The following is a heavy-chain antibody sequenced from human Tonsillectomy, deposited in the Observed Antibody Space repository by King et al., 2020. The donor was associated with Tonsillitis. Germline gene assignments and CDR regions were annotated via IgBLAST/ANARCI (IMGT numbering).Heavy chain of an antibody. D-gene: IGHD7-27*01. Sequence: VQLVESGGGLIHPGGSLRLSCAASGFIVSSNYMSWVRQAPGKGLEWVATIHGDGSTYYADSAKGRFTISRDNFKNALYLQMNTLRAEDTAVYYCARILTGDLDYWGLGTLVTVSS. CDR2: IHGDGST. CDR1: GFIVSSNY. J-gene: IGHJ4*02. CDR3: ARILTGDLDY. V-gene: IGHV3-53*01.